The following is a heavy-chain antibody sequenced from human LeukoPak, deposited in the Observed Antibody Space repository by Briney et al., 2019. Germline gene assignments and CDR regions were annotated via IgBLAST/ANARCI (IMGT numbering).Heavy chain of an antibody. Sequence: PGGSLRLSCAASGFTFSTYWMSWVRQAPGKGLEWVANIKQDGSENYYVDSVKGRFTISRDNAKKSLYLQMNSLRAEDTAVYYCAKGVRDFWSGYSDYWGQGTLVTVSS. CDR2: IKQDGSEN. J-gene: IGHJ4*02. V-gene: IGHV3-7*01. CDR3: AKGVRDFWSGYSDY. D-gene: IGHD3-3*01. CDR1: GFTFSTYW.